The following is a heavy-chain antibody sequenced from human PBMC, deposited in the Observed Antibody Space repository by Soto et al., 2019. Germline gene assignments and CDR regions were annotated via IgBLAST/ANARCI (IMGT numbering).Heavy chain of an antibody. CDR1: GYTFTSYW. CDR2: IYPGDSDT. Sequence: EVRLVQSGAEVKKPGESLKISCKGSGYTFTSYWIGWVRQMPGKGLEWMGIIYPGDSDTRYSPSFQGQVTFSVDTSISTAYLEWNSLKASDTAMYYCASQGHYYDRGVYYDNFFSYWGQEPWSPSPQ. J-gene: IGHJ4*01. CDR3: ASQGHYYDRGVYYDNFFSY. D-gene: IGHD3-22*01. V-gene: IGHV5-51*01.